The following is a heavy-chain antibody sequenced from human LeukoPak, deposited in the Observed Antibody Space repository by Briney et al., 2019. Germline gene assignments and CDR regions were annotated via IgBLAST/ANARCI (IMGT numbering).Heavy chain of an antibody. CDR1: GGSVSSGSYY. Sequence: SETLSLTCTVSGGSVSSGSYYWSWIRQPPGKGLEWIGYIYHSGSTYYNPSLKSRVTISVDRSKNQFSLRLSSVTAADTAVYYCARGLRRTGGREQRSWFDPWGQGTLVTVSS. V-gene: IGHV4-30-2*01. D-gene: IGHD2-15*01. CDR3: ARGLRRTGGREQRSWFDP. J-gene: IGHJ5*02. CDR2: IYHSGST.